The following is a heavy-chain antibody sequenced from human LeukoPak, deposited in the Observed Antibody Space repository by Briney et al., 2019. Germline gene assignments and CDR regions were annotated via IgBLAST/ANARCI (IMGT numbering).Heavy chain of an antibody. V-gene: IGHV4-39*01. CDR3: ARLTYSNYVGY. D-gene: IGHD4-11*01. Sequence: SETLSLTCTVSGGSIISSSFYWGWIRQPPGKGLEWVGRIFYSGSIYYNPSLKSRVTISIDTSKNQFSLKLSSVTAADTAVYYCARLTYSNYVGYWGQGTLVTVSS. CDR1: GGSIISSSFY. CDR2: IFYSGSI. J-gene: IGHJ4*02.